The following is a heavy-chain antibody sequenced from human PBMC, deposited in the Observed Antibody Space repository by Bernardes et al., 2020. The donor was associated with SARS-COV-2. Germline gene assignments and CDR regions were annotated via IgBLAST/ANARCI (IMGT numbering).Heavy chain of an antibody. CDR3: ARHNMIMFGGVTNYFDY. Sequence: SGPTLVKPTQTLTLTCTFSGFSLSTSGVGMGWIRQPPGKALEWLALIYLDDDKRYSPSLKSRLTITKDTSKNQVVLTMTNMDPVDTATYYCARHNMIMFGGVTNYFDYWGQGTLVTVSS. V-gene: IGHV2-5*02. CDR1: GFSLSTSGVG. J-gene: IGHJ4*02. D-gene: IGHD3-16*01. CDR2: IYLDDDK.